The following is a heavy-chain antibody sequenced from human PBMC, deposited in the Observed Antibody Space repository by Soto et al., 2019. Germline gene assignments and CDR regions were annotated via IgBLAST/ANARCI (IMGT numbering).Heavy chain of an antibody. V-gene: IGHV3-30*18. CDR1: GFTFSSYG. CDR2: ISYDGSNK. Sequence: QVQLVESGGGVVQPGRSLRLSCAASGFTFSSYGMHWVRQAPGKGLEWVAVISYDGSNKYYADSVKGRFTISRDNSENTLYLQMNSLRAEDSAVYYCAKGAGIWFGAPYYYGMDVWGQGTTVTVSS. D-gene: IGHD3-10*01. CDR3: AKGAGIWFGAPYYYGMDV. J-gene: IGHJ6*02.